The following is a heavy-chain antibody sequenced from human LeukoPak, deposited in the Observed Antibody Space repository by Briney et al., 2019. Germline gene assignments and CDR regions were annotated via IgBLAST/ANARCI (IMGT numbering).Heavy chain of an antibody. CDR2: IYSGGST. D-gene: IGHD3-10*01. V-gene: IGHV3-53*01. CDR1: GFTFSTYA. Sequence: GGSLRLSCAASGFTFSTYAMSWVRQAPGKGLEWVSVIYSGGSTYCADSVKGRFTISRDNSKNTLYLQMNSLRAEDTAVYYCARARDSYFDNWGQGTLVTVSS. CDR3: ARARDSYFDN. J-gene: IGHJ4*02.